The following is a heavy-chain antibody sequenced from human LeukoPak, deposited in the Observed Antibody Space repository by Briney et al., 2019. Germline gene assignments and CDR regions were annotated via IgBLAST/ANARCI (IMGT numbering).Heavy chain of an antibody. V-gene: IGHV4-31*03. CDR1: GGSISSGGNY. J-gene: IGHJ5*02. D-gene: IGHD3-9*01. CDR2: IYHSGGT. Sequence: PSQTLSLTCTASGGSISSGGNYWSWIRQHPGKGLEWIAYIYHSGGTYYNPSLKSRLMISVDTSKNQFSLKLSSVTAADTAVYYCARHLLRDFGWPVYDPCGLGTLVTVSS. CDR3: ARHLLRDFGWPVYDP.